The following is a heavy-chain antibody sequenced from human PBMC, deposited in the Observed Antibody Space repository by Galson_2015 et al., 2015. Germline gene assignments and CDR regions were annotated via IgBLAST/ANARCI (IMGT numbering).Heavy chain of an antibody. J-gene: IGHJ6*03. CDR1: GGTFSSYA. CDR3: ARVQKGYYYGSGSPPWYYYMDV. D-gene: IGHD3-10*01. Sequence: SVKVSCKASGGTFSSYAISWMRQAPGQGLEWMGGIIPIFGTANYAQKFQGRVTITADKSTSTAYMELSSLRSEDTAVYYCARVQKGYYYGSGSPPWYYYMDVSGKGTTVTVPS. CDR2: IIPIFGTA. V-gene: IGHV1-69*06.